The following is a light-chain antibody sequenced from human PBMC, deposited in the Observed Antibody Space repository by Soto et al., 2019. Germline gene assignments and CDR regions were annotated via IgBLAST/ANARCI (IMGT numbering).Light chain of an antibody. CDR1: QGIGNY. CDR2: GAS. J-gene: IGKJ3*01. CDR3: QKYDSAPFT. Sequence: DIQMTQSPSSLSASVGDRATITCRASQGIGNYLAWYQQKPGKVPKVLIYGASTLPSGVPSRFSGSGSGTDFTLTISSLQPEDVATYYYQKYDSAPFTFGPGTKVDI. V-gene: IGKV1-27*01.